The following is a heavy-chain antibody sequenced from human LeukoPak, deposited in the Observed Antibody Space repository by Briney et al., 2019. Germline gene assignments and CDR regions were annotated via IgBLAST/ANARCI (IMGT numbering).Heavy chain of an antibody. J-gene: IGHJ4*02. D-gene: IGHD3-22*01. Sequence: GSSVKVSCKASGGTFSSYAISWVRQAPGQGLEWMGGIIPIFGTANYAQKFQGRVTTTADESTSTAYMELSSLRSEDTAVYYCARDYDSSGYYTYYFDYWGQGTLVTVSS. V-gene: IGHV1-69*01. CDR1: GGTFSSYA. CDR2: IIPIFGTA. CDR3: ARDYDSSGYYTYYFDY.